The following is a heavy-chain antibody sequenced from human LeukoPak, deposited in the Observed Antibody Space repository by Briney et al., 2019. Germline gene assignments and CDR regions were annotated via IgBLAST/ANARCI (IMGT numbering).Heavy chain of an antibody. D-gene: IGHD2/OR15-2a*01. Sequence: GGSLRLSCAASGFTFSSYSMNWVRQAPGKGLEWVSFINTSGRNIYHADSVKGRFTISRDNAKNSLYLQMNSLRAEDTAVYYCAREIGGLGYDYWGQGTLVTVSS. V-gene: IGHV3-21*01. J-gene: IGHJ4*02. CDR3: AREIGGLGYDY. CDR1: GFTFSSYS. CDR2: INTSGRNI.